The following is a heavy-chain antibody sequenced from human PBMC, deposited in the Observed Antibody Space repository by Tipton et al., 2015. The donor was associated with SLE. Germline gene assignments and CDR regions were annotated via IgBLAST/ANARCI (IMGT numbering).Heavy chain of an antibody. D-gene: IGHD6-13*01. J-gene: IGHJ4*02. CDR3: ASPGIAAAGPFFDY. Sequence: TLSLTCAVYGGSFSGYYWSWIRQPPGKGLEWIGEINHSGSTNYNPSLKSRVTISVDTSKNQFSLKLSSVTAADTAVYYCASPGIAAAGPFFDYWGQGTLVTVSS. CDR1: GGSFSGYY. CDR2: INHSGST. V-gene: IGHV4-34*01.